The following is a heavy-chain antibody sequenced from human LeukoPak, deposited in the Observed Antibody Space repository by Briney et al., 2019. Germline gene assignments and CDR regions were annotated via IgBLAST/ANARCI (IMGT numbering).Heavy chain of an antibody. Sequence: SETLSLTCTVSGGSISSYYWSWIRQPPGKGLEWIGYIYYSWSTNYNLSLKIRVTISVDTSKKQFSLKLSSVAAANTAVYYCAIEQDDSSGYSGFDYSGQGTLVTVSS. D-gene: IGHD3-22*01. CDR3: AIEQDDSSGYSGFDY. J-gene: IGHJ4*02. V-gene: IGHV4-59*01. CDR2: IYYSWST. CDR1: GGSISSYY.